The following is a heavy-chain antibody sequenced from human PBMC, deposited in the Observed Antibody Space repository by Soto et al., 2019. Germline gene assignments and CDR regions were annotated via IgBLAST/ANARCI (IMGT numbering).Heavy chain of an antibody. D-gene: IGHD3-3*01. J-gene: IGHJ6*02. V-gene: IGHV3-23*01. Sequence: WGSLRLSCVASGFTFSTHAMSWVRQAPGKGLEWVSTFSGSGGNIYYAESVKGRLTISRDDSKNTLYLHMNSLRVEDTAVYYCAKDPPWTVGPLAMDVWGQGTTVTVSS. CDR2: FSGSGGNI. CDR1: GFTFSTHA. CDR3: AKDPPWTVGPLAMDV.